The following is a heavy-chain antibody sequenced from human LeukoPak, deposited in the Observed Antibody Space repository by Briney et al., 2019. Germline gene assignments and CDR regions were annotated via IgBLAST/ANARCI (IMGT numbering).Heavy chain of an antibody. V-gene: IGHV1-2*02. D-gene: IGHD6-19*01. Sequence: ASVKVSCKASGYTFTGYYMHWVRQAPGQGLEWMGWINPNSGGTNYAQKFQGRVTMTRDTSISTAYMELSRLRSDDTAVYYCARGTRTAGIAVAGVHFDYWGQGTLVTVFS. CDR2: INPNSGGT. J-gene: IGHJ4*02. CDR3: ARGTRTAGIAVAGVHFDY. CDR1: GYTFTGYY.